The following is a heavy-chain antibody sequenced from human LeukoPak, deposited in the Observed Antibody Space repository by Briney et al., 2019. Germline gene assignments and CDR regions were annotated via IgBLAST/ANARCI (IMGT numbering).Heavy chain of an antibody. Sequence: SETLSLTCTVSGGSVASTGCYWGWIRQPPGKGLEWIGSAYYTGDTYSTPSLKSRLTISVDTSRNQFALTLSSVTAADTAVYYCGRHVSNGWDYYYGLDVWGQGTTVTVSS. CDR2: AYYTGDT. CDR3: GRHVSNGWDYYYGLDV. V-gene: IGHV4-39*01. J-gene: IGHJ6*02. CDR1: GGSVASTGCY. D-gene: IGHD6-19*01.